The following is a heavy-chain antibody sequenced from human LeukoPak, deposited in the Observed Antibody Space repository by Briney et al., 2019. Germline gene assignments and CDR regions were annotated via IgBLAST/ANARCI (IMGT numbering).Heavy chain of an antibody. CDR3: ARGVILVSGPNTYYFDY. J-gene: IGHJ4*02. CDR1: GYTFTGYY. Sequence: ASVKVSCKASGYTFTGYYMHWVRQAPGQGLEWMGGIIPIFGTANYAQKFQGRVTITADKSTSTAYMELSSLRSEDTAVYYCARGVILVSGPNTYYFDYWGQGTLVTVSS. D-gene: IGHD2-21*01. V-gene: IGHV1-69*06. CDR2: IIPIFGTA.